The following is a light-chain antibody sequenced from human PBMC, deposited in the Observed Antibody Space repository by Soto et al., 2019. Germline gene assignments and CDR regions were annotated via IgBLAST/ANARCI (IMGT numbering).Light chain of an antibody. CDR1: QGINNW. Sequence: DIQMTQSPSSVSASVGDTVSITCRASQGINNWLAWYQQKPGKAPQVLIYAASSLQSGVPSRFSGSGFGTDFTLTITSLQPEDFATYFCQQANYFPLTFGGGTKIEIK. CDR2: AAS. V-gene: IGKV1-12*01. CDR3: QQANYFPLT. J-gene: IGKJ4*01.